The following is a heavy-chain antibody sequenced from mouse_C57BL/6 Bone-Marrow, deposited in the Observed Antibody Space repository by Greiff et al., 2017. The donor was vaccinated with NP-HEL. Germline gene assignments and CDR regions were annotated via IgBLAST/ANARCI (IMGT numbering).Heavy chain of an antibody. J-gene: IGHJ4*01. D-gene: IGHD1-1*01. CDR3: APHYYGSSPYAMDY. CDR1: GYTFTSYW. V-gene: IGHV1-55*01. Sequence: QVQLQQPGAELVKPGASVKMSCKASGYTFTSYWITWVKQRPGQGLEWIGDIYPGSGSTNYNEKFKSKATLTVDTSSSTAYMQLSSLTSEDSAVYYCAPHYYGSSPYAMDYWGQGTSVTVSS. CDR2: IYPGSGST.